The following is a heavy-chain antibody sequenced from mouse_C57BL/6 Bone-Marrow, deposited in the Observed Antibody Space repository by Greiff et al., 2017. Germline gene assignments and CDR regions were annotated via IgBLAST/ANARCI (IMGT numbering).Heavy chain of an antibody. J-gene: IGHJ3*01. V-gene: IGHV14-4*01. CDR1: GFNIKDDY. D-gene: IGHD1-1*01. CDR3: TTGDYYGSPFAY. CDR2: IDPENGDT. Sequence: VQLKQSGAELVRPGASVKLSCTASGFNIKDDYMHWVKQRPEQGLEWIGWIDPENGDTEYASKFQGKATITADTSSNTAYLQLSSLTSEDTAVYYCTTGDYYGSPFAYWGQGTLVTVSA.